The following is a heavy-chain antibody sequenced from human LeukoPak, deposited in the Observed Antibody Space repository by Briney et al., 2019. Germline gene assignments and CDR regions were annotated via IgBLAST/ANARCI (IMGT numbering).Heavy chain of an antibody. Sequence: KTGGSLRLSCAASGFTFSSYSMNWVRQAPGKGLEWVSSISSSSSYIYYADSVKGRFTISRDNAKNSLYLQMNSLRAEDTAVYYCARDLGSGWYGAEYFQHWGQGTLVTVSS. CDR3: ARDLGSGWYGAEYFQH. CDR2: ISSSSSYI. CDR1: GFTFSSYS. V-gene: IGHV3-21*01. J-gene: IGHJ1*01. D-gene: IGHD6-19*01.